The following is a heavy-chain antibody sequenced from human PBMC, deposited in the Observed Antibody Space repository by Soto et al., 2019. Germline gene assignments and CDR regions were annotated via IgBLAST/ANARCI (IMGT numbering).Heavy chain of an antibody. J-gene: IGHJ6*02. CDR3: ARKGLVPAAIYDYGMDV. CDR2: IIPIFGTA. V-gene: IGHV1-69*12. D-gene: IGHD2-2*01. Sequence: QVQLVQSGAEVKKPGSSVKASCKASGGTFSSYAISWVRQAPGQGLEWMGGIIPIFGTANYAQKFQGRVTITADESTSTAYMELSSLRSEDTAVYYCARKGLVPAAIYDYGMDVWGQGTTVTVSS. CDR1: GGTFSSYA.